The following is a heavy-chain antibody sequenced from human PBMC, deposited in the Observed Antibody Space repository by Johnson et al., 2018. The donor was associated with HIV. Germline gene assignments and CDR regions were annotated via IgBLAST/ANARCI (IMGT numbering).Heavy chain of an antibody. CDR1: GFTFSSYD. J-gene: IGHJ3*02. D-gene: IGHD3-16*01. CDR3: ARWGGDAFDI. Sequence: EVHLVESGGGLVQPAGSLRLSCAASGFTFSSYDMHWVRQAPGKGLEWVSGIAIAGDTYYPVSVKGRFTISRENAKNSLYLQMDSLRAGDTAVYYCARWGGDAFDIWGQGTMVTVSS. V-gene: IGHV3-13*01. CDR2: IAIAGDT.